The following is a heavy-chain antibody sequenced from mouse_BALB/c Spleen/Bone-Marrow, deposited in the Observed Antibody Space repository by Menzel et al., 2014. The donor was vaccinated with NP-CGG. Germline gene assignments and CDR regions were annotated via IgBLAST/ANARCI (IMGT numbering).Heavy chain of an antibody. Sequence: EVKVEESGGGLVQPGGSLKLSCAASGFDFSGYWMSWVRQAPGKGLEWIGEINPDSSTINYTPSLKDKFIISRDNAENTLYLQMSKVRSEDTALYYCARLNYYGSLFVWGAGTTVTVSS. CDR3: ARLNYYGSLFV. CDR1: GFDFSGYW. D-gene: IGHD1-1*01. CDR2: INPDSSTI. J-gene: IGHJ1*01. V-gene: IGHV4-1*02.